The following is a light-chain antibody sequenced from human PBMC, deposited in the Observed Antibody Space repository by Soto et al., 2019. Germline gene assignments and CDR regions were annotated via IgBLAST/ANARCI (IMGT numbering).Light chain of an antibody. Sequence: QSALTQPASVSGSPGQSITISCTGTSSDVGGYNYVSWYQQQPGKAPKLMIYEVSNRPSGVSNRFSGSKSGNTASLTISGLQAEDEAEYYCSSYTSSSTPYVFGTRTKVTVL. CDR1: SSDVGGYNY. J-gene: IGLJ1*01. V-gene: IGLV2-14*01. CDR2: EVS. CDR3: SSYTSSSTPYV.